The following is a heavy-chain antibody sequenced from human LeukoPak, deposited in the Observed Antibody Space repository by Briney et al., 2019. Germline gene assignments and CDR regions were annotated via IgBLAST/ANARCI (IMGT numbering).Heavy chain of an antibody. CDR3: ARPSYSDEVYFDY. D-gene: IGHD2-21*01. Sequence: PGGSLRLSCAASGFTFSSYSMNWVRQAPGKGLEWVSSISSSSSYIYYADSVKGRFTISRDNAKNPLYLQMNSLRAEDTAVYYCARPSYSDEVYFDYWGQGTLVTVSS. CDR2: ISSSSSYI. J-gene: IGHJ4*02. CDR1: GFTFSSYS. V-gene: IGHV3-21*01.